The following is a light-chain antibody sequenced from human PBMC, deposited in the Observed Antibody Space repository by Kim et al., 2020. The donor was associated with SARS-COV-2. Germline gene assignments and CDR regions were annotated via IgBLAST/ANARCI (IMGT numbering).Light chain of an antibody. V-gene: IGKV1-8*01. Sequence: AIRITQSPSSLSSSTGDRVTITCRASQGISSYLAWYQQKPGIAPKLLIYAASTLQSGVPSRFSGTGSGTDFTLTISCLQSEDFAAYYCQQYYSSPRTFGQGTKVEI. CDR2: AAS. CDR3: QQYYSSPRT. J-gene: IGKJ1*01. CDR1: QGISSY.